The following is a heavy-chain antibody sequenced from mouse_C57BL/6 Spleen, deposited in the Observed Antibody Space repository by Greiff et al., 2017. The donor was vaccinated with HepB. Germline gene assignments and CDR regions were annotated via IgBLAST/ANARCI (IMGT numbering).Heavy chain of an antibody. CDR2: ISSGGSYT. CDR1: GFTFSSYG. D-gene: IGHD1-1*01. CDR3: ARHPTRAMDY. V-gene: IGHV5-6*01. Sequence: EVQLVESGGDLVKPGGSLKLSCAASGFTFSSYGMSWVRQTPDKRLEWVATISSGGSYTYYPDSVKGRFTISRDNAKNTLYLQMSSLKSEDTAMYYCARHPTRAMDYWGQGTSVTVSS. J-gene: IGHJ4*01.